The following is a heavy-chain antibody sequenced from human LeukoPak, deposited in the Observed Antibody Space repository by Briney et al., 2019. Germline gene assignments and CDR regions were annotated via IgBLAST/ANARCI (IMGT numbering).Heavy chain of an antibody. CDR1: GFTFSNYA. D-gene: IGHD3-9*01. J-gene: IGHJ4*02. V-gene: IGHV3-23*01. Sequence: GGSLRLSCAASGFTFSNYAMSWVRQAPGKGLEWVSAISGSGGSTYYADSVKGRFTISRDNSKNTLYLQMNSLRAEDTAVYYCAKGRYFDWLLRPYYFDYWGQGTLVTVSS. CDR3: AKGRYFDWLLRPYYFDY. CDR2: ISGSGGST.